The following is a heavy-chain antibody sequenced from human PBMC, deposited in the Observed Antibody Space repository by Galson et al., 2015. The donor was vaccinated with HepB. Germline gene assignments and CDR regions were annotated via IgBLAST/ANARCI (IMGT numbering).Heavy chain of an antibody. Sequence: SLRLSCAASGFTASSNYMSWVRQAPGKGLEWVSVIYSGGSTYYADSVKGRFTISRDNSKNTLYLQMNSLRAEDTAVYYCARWGQLESNYYYYYGMDVWGQGTTVTVSS. CDR3: ARWGQLESNYYYYYGMDV. CDR1: GFTASSNY. D-gene: IGHD1-1*01. V-gene: IGHV3-66*01. J-gene: IGHJ6*02. CDR2: IYSGGST.